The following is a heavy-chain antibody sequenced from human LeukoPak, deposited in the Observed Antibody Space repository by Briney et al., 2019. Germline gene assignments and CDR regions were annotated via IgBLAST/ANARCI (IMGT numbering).Heavy chain of an antibody. CDR3: ARLYGDYAWYFDL. V-gene: IGHV4-4*07. Sequence: SETLSLTCTVSGGSISSYYWSWIRQPAGKGLEWIGRIYTSGSTNYNPSLKSRVTISADTSKNQFSLKLSSVTAADTAVYYCARLYGDYAWYFDLWGRGTLVTVSS. CDR2: IYTSGST. CDR1: GGSISSYY. J-gene: IGHJ2*01. D-gene: IGHD4-17*01.